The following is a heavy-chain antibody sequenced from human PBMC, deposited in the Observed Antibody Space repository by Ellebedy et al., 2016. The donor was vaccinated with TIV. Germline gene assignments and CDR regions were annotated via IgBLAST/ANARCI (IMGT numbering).Heavy chain of an antibody. Sequence: GESLKISXAASGFNFISYSMKWVRQAPGKGLEWVANIKQDGSEKYYVDSVKGRFTISRDNAKNSLYLQMNSLRAEDTAVYYCARPWIQLWFDPFDPWGQGTLVTVSS. J-gene: IGHJ5*02. D-gene: IGHD5-18*01. V-gene: IGHV3-7*01. CDR3: ARPWIQLWFDPFDP. CDR2: IKQDGSEK. CDR1: GFNFISYS.